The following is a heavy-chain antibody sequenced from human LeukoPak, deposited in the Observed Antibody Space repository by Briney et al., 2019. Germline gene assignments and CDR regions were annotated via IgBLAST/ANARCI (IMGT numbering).Heavy chain of an antibody. CDR1: GFTLSSYW. Sequence: GGSLRLSCAASGFTLSSYWMSWVRQAPGKGLEWVANIKQDGSEKYYVDSVKGRFTISRDNAKNSLYLQMNSLRAEDTAVYYCARDRITMVRGVISQGMDVWGQGTTVTVSS. D-gene: IGHD3-10*01. CDR3: ARDRITMVRGVISQGMDV. V-gene: IGHV3-7*01. CDR2: IKQDGSEK. J-gene: IGHJ6*02.